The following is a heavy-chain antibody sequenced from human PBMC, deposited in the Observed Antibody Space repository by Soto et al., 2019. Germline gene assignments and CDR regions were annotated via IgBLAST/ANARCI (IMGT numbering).Heavy chain of an antibody. D-gene: IGHD3-9*01. V-gene: IGHV1-3*01. J-gene: IGHJ4*02. CDR2: INAGNGNT. CDR3: AKVTGYYAPDY. CDR1: GYTFTSYA. Sequence: ASVKVSCKASGYTFTSYAMHWVRQAPGQRLEWMGWINAGNGNTKYSQKFQGRVTITRDTSASTDYMEQSSLRSEDTAVYYCAKVTGYYAPDYWGEGTLVTVSS.